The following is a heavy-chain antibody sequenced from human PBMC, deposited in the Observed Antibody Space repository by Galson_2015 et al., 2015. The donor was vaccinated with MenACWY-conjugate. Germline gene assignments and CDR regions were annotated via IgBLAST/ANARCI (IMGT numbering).Heavy chain of an antibody. CDR2: MYYSGSA. Sequence: ETLSLTCAAFGGSFSSYYWSWIRQPPGKGLEWIGYMYYSGSANYNPSLKSRVTISVDTSKNQFSLTMTSVTAADTAVYYCARGVNLASMAGYWGQGTLVTVSS. CDR3: ARGVNLASMAGY. V-gene: IGHV4-59*01. CDR1: GGSFSSYY. J-gene: IGHJ4*02. D-gene: IGHD3-3*02.